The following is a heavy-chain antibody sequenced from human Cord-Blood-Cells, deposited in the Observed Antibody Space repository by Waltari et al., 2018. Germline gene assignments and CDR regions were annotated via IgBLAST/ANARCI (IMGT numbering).Heavy chain of an antibody. J-gene: IGHJ4*02. D-gene: IGHD5-18*01. CDR1: GGTFSSYA. CDR3: ARAAGYTAMVGALDY. Sequence: QVQLVQCGAEVKRPGSSVKVSCKASGGTFSSYAIRWVRQAPGQGLEWVGGIIPNFGTATYAQKAQGRVTITADEYTSTAYMELSSMRSEDTDVYYCARAAGYTAMVGALDYWGQGTLVTVSS. V-gene: IGHV1-69*01. CDR2: IIPNFGTA.